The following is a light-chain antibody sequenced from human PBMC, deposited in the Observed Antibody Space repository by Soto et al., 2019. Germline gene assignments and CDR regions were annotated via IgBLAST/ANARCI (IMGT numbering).Light chain of an antibody. CDR3: CSYTSSSPLGV. V-gene: IGLV2-14*01. Sequence: QSALTQPASVSGSPGQSITISCTGTSSDVGGYNYVSWYQQHPGKAPKLMIYEVSNRPSGVSNRFSGSKSCNTASLTISGLQAEDEADYYCCSYTSSSPLGVFGTGTKVTVL. CDR1: SSDVGGYNY. CDR2: EVS. J-gene: IGLJ1*01.